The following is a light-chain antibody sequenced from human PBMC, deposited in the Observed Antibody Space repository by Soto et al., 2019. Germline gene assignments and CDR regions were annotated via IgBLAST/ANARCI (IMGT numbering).Light chain of an antibody. J-gene: IGLJ2*01. Sequence: QLVLTQPASVSGSPGQWITISCTGTSSDVGSYNLVSWYQQHPGKAPKLMIYEGSKRPSGVSNRLSGSKSGNTASLTITGLQAEDEADDYCCSYAGSNAIHVVFGGGTKLTVL. CDR1: SSDVGSYNL. V-gene: IGLV2-23*03. CDR3: CSYAGSNAIHVV. CDR2: EGS.